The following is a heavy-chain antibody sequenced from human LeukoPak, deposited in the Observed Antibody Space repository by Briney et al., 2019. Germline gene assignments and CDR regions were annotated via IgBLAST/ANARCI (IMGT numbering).Heavy chain of an antibody. CDR3: ARGAWFGEFDY. CDR1: GGSISSGGYY. Sequence: SETLSLTCTVSGGSISSGGYYWSWIRQHPGTGLEWIGYIYYSGSTYYNPSLKSRVTISVDTSKNQFSLKLSSVTAADTAVYYCARGAWFGEFDYWGQGTLVTVSS. D-gene: IGHD3-10*01. J-gene: IGHJ4*02. CDR2: IYYSGST. V-gene: IGHV4-31*03.